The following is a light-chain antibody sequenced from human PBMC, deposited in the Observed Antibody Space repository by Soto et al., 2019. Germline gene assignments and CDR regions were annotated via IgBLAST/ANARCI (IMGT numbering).Light chain of an antibody. CDR1: QGISSY. CDR2: DAS. CDR3: QQYYNYPHT. V-gene: IGKV1-8*01. J-gene: IGKJ1*01. Sequence: AIRMTQSPSSFSASTGDRVTITCRASQGISSYLAWYQQKPGKAPKLLIYDASTLQRGVPSRFSGSGSGTDFTFTISCLQSEDVATYYCQQYYNYPHTFGQGTQLEIK.